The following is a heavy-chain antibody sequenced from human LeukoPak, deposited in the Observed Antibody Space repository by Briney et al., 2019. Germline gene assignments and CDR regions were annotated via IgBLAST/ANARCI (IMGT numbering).Heavy chain of an antibody. CDR2: IYYSGNT. CDR3: ARLYSGTRPPDY. Sequence: SETLSLTCTVSGGSIISSSYYRGWIRQPPGKGLEWIGSIYYSGNTYYNPSLKSRVTISIDTSKNQLSVKLSSVTAADTAVYYCARLYSGTRPPDYWGQGTLVTVSS. V-gene: IGHV4-39*01. D-gene: IGHD3-10*01. CDR1: GGSIISSSYY. J-gene: IGHJ4*02.